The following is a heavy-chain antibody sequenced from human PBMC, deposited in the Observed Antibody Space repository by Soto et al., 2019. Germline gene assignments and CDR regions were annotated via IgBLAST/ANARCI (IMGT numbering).Heavy chain of an antibody. CDR2: IYSTGST. V-gene: IGHV4-59*01. CDR1: GGSISGYY. Sequence: PSETLSLTCTVSGGSISGYYWSWIRQSPGKGLEWIGYIYSTGSTNYNPSLRSRVTMSVDASKNQFSLKLSSVTAADTAMFYCARAHTSGWFVIDYWGQGALVTVS. D-gene: IGHD6-19*01. J-gene: IGHJ4*02. CDR3: ARAHTSGWFVIDY.